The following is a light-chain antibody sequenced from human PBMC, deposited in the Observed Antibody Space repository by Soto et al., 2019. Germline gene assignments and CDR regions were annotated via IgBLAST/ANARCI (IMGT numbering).Light chain of an antibody. J-gene: IGKJ5*01. V-gene: IGKV3-15*01. CDR3: QQYNNWPPIT. CDR1: HSDNSH. Sequence: TQSPATLSVSPGDRVTLSCRTRHSDNSHVAWYQQKPGQAPRLLIYGASTRATGIPARFSGSGSGTEFTLTFSSLQSEDFAVYYCQQYNNWPPITFGQGTRLEI. CDR2: GAS.